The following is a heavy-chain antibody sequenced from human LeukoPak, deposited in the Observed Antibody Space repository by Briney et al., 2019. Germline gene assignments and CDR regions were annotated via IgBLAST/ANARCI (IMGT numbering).Heavy chain of an antibody. CDR3: ARGLAPRTSAPFDS. D-gene: IGHD2-8*02. CDR1: GYTFTGYY. Sequence: ASVKVSCKASGYTFTGYYMHWVRQAPGQGLEWMGWINPNSGGTNYAQKFQGRVTMTRDTSITTAYMELSRLRSDDTAVYYCARGLAPRTSAPFDSWGQGTLVTVSS. CDR2: INPNSGGT. J-gene: IGHJ5*01. V-gene: IGHV1-2*02.